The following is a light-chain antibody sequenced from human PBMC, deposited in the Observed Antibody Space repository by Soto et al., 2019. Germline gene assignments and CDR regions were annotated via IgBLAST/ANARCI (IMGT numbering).Light chain of an antibody. V-gene: IGKV3-20*01. CDR2: GTS. J-gene: IGKJ1*01. Sequence: IVLTQSPGTLSLSPGERATISCMTCQSASRSYLAWYQQKPGQAPRLLIYGTSNRATGIPDRFSGSGSGTDFTLTISRLEPEDFAVYYCHQYVSSWTFGQGTKVDIK. CDR3: HQYVSSWT. CDR1: QSASRSY.